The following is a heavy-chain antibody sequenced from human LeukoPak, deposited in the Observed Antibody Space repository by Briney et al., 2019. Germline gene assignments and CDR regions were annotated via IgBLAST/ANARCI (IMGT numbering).Heavy chain of an antibody. Sequence: GGSLRLSCSASGFTITVYALHWVRQAPGKGLEFVSAISSNGGNTYYADSVKGRFTISRDNSKNTLYLQMSSLKPEDTAVYYCVKHARGFSFGTYYFDYWGQGTLVTVSS. CDR3: VKHARGFSFGTYYFDY. CDR1: GFTITVYA. V-gene: IGHV3-64D*06. J-gene: IGHJ4*02. D-gene: IGHD5-18*01. CDR2: ISSNGGNT.